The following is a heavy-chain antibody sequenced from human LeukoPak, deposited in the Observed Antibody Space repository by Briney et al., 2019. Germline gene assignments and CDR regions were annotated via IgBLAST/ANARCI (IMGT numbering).Heavy chain of an antibody. D-gene: IGHD2-21*01. CDR2: ISSSGSTI. CDR1: GFTFSSYE. Sequence: GGSLRLSCAASGFTFSSYEMNWVRQAPGKGLEWVSYISSSGSTIYYADSVKGRFTISRDNAKNSLYLQMNSLRAEDTAVYYCAREIGRGVISPYFDHWGQGALVTVSS. V-gene: IGHV3-48*03. CDR3: AREIGRGVISPYFDH. J-gene: IGHJ4*02.